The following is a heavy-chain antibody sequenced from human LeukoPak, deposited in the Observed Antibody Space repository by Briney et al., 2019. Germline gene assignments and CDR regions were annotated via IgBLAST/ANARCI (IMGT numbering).Heavy chain of an antibody. J-gene: IGHJ4*02. CDR2: IRYDGSNK. CDR1: GFTFSSYG. CDR3: AIGHMVRGVNIDY. D-gene: IGHD3-10*01. Sequence: GGSLRLSCAASGFTFSSYGMHWVRQAPGKGLEWVAFIRYDGSNKYYADSVKGRFTISRDNSKNTLYLQMNSLRAEDTAVYYCAIGHMVRGVNIDYWGQGTLVTVSS. V-gene: IGHV3-30*02.